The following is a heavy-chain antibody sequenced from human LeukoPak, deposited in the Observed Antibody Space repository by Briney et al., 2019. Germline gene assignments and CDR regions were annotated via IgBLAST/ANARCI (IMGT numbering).Heavy chain of an antibody. Sequence: GRSLRLSCAASGFTFSSYGMPWVRQAPGKGLEWVAVISYDGSNKYYADSVKGRFTISRDNSKKTLYLQMNSLGAEDTAVYYCAKPPYGGNSDYFDYWGQGTLVTVSS. CDR2: ISYDGSNK. CDR3: AKPPYGGNSDYFDY. CDR1: GFTFSSYG. D-gene: IGHD4-23*01. V-gene: IGHV3-30*18. J-gene: IGHJ4*02.